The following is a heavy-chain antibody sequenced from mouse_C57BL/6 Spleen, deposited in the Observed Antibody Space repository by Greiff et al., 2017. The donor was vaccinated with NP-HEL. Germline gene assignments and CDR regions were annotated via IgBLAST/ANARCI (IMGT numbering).Heavy chain of an antibody. D-gene: IGHD2-4*01. V-gene: IGHV5-4*01. Sequence: VQLQQSGAGLVKPGASLKLSCAASGFTFSSYAMTWVRQTPEKRLEWVATISHGGSYTYYPDNVKGRFTLSRDNAKNNLYLQMSHLKSEDTAMYYFARGDYDGEDYAMDYWGQGTSVTVSS. J-gene: IGHJ4*01. CDR1: GFTFSSYA. CDR2: ISHGGSYT. CDR3: ARGDYDGEDYAMDY.